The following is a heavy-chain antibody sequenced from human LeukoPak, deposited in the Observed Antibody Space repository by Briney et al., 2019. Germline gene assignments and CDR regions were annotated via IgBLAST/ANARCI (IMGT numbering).Heavy chain of an antibody. D-gene: IGHD1-1*01. Sequence: SVKVSCKASGYTFTSYGISWVRQAPGQGLEWMGGIIPIFGTANYAQKFQGRVTITTDESTSTAYMELSSLRSEETAVYYCARAVSQLERLWGINYYYYMDVWGKGTTVTVSS. J-gene: IGHJ6*03. V-gene: IGHV1-69*05. CDR2: IIPIFGTA. CDR3: ARAVSQLERLWGINYYYYMDV. CDR1: GYTFTSYG.